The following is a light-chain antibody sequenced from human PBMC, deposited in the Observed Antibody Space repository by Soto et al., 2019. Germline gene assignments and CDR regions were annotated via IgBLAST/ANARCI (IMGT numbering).Light chain of an antibody. CDR3: ATWDDSLNARGV. V-gene: IGLV1-44*01. Sequence: QSVLTQTPSASGTPGQTVTISCSGSRSNIGNNAVSWYQQFPGTALKLLIYKNNQRPSGVPDRFSGSKSGTSASLAISGLQSEDEADYYCATWDDSLNARGVFGGGTKLTVL. CDR2: KNN. J-gene: IGLJ3*02. CDR1: RSNIGNNA.